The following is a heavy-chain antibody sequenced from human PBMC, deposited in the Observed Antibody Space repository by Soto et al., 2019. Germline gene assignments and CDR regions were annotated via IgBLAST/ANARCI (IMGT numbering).Heavy chain of an antibody. Sequence: QITLKESGPSLVRPTETLTLTCTFSGFSLITGVGVGWVRQPPGKALEWLAVIFWDKNDYYRPSLQTRVTISPDXSXDXMVLPLTNMDPEDTATYFCTQIYGSGSWGWYFHSWGQGTLVTVSS. CDR3: TQIYGSGSWGWYFHS. CDR2: IFWDKND. D-gene: IGHD1-26*01. J-gene: IGHJ4*02. CDR1: GFSLITGVG. V-gene: IGHV2-5*02.